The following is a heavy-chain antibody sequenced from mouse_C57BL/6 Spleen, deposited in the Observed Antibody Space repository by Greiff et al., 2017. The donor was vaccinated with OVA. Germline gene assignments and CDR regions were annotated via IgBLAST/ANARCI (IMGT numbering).Heavy chain of an antibody. Sequence: QVQLQQSGAELVKPGASVKMSCKASGYTFTSYWITWVKQRPGQGLEWIGDIYPGSGSTNYNEKFKSKATLTVDTSSSTAYMQLSSLTSEDSAVYYCARSPLYYGYHGAMDYWGQGTSVTVSS. CDR3: ARSPLYYGYHGAMDY. CDR2: IYPGSGST. J-gene: IGHJ4*01. CDR1: GYTFTSYW. V-gene: IGHV1-55*01. D-gene: IGHD2-2*01.